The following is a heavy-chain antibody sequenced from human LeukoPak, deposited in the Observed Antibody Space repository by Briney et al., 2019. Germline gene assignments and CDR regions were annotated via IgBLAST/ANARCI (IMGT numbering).Heavy chain of an antibody. Sequence: SETLSLTCTVSGGSISSSSYYWGWIRQPPGKGLEWIGSIYYSGSTNYNPSLKSRVTISVDTSKNQFSLKLSSVTAADTAVYYCARAARRPLYYMDVWGKGTTVTVSS. V-gene: IGHV4-39*07. CDR3: ARAARRPLYYMDV. CDR1: GGSISSSSYY. J-gene: IGHJ6*03. D-gene: IGHD6-6*01. CDR2: IYYSGST.